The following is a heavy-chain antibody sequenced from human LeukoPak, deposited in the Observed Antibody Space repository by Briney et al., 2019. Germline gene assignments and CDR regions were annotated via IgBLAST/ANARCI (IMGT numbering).Heavy chain of an antibody. CDR1: GFTFSGAW. D-gene: IGHD2-2*01. V-gene: IGHV3-30*03. CDR3: ARKYTTSYYSIDY. Sequence: GGSLRLSCTASGFTFSGAWMTWVRQAPGKGLDWVTFISYDGSKEHYADSVKGRFTISRDNSNQTVYLQMNSLKTEDTALYFCARKYTTSYYSIDYWGQGTLVTVSS. CDR2: ISYDGSKE. J-gene: IGHJ4*02.